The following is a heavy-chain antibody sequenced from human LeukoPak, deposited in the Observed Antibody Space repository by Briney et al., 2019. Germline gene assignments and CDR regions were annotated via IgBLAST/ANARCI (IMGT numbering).Heavy chain of an antibody. J-gene: IGHJ4*02. CDR2: IKHSGST. CDR3: ARGGNWNPMDY. D-gene: IGHD1-1*01. V-gene: IGHV4-34*01. CDR1: GGSFSGYY. Sequence: SETLSLTCAVYGGSFSGYYWSWIRRPPGKGLEGIGEIKHSGSTNYNPSLKSRVTISVDTSKNQFSLKLSSVTAADTAVYYCARGGNWNPMDYWGQGTLVTVSS.